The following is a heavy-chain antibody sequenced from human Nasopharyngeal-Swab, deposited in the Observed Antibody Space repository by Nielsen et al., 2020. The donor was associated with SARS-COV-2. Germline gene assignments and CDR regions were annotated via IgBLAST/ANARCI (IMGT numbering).Heavy chain of an antibody. J-gene: IGHJ6*02. CDR3: ARDRYCSGGSCYRYYYYYGMDV. Sequence: SETLSLTCTVSGGSISSYYWSWIRQPPGKGLEWIGEINHSGSTNYNPSLKSRVTISVDTSKNQFSLKLSSVTAVDTAVYYCARDRYCSGGSCYRYYYYYGMDVWGQGTTVTVSS. CDR1: GGSISSYY. D-gene: IGHD2-15*01. V-gene: IGHV4-34*01. CDR2: INHSGST.